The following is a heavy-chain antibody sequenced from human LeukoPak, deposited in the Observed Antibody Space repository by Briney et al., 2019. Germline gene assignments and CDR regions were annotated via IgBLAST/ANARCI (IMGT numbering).Heavy chain of an antibody. J-gene: IGHJ4*02. Sequence: SETLSITCAVYGGSFSGYYWSWIRQPPGKGLEWIGEINHSGSTNYNPSLKSRVTISVDTSKNQFSLKLSSVTAADTAVYYCARGPGEWVDYWGQGTLVTVSS. D-gene: IGHD3-10*01. CDR3: ARGPGEWVDY. CDR2: INHSGST. V-gene: IGHV4-34*01. CDR1: GGSFSGYY.